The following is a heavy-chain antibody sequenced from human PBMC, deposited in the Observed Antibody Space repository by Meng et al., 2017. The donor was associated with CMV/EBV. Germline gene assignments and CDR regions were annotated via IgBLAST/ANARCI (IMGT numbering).Heavy chain of an antibody. CDR1: GFIFSDYY. J-gene: IGHJ6*02. CDR3: AREVTSGNYAMDV. Sequence: GESLKISCAASGFIFSDYYMSWIRQAPGKGLEWVSYISSRGSSIYYADSVKGRFTISRDNAKNSLYLQMNSLRAEDTAMYYRAREVTSGNYAMDVWGQETTVTVSS. D-gene: IGHD1-26*01. CDR2: ISSRGSSI. V-gene: IGHV3-11*04.